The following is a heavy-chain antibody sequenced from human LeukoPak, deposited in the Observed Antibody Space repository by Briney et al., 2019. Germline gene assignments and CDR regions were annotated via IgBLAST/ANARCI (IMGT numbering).Heavy chain of an antibody. J-gene: IGHJ5*02. V-gene: IGHV4-38-2*02. D-gene: IGHD1-1*01. CDR2: MFHSGDT. CDR3: ARFGTRDNCCHPGIDT. Sequence: PSETLSLAGTVYGYSLSSGFYWGWIRQPPGKWLEWVATMFHSGDTYYNPSLVRRVTVSMDTSKNQLSLRLNSVTAADTALYYCARFGTRDNCCHPGIDTWGQGAPVTVSS. CDR1: GYSLSSGFY.